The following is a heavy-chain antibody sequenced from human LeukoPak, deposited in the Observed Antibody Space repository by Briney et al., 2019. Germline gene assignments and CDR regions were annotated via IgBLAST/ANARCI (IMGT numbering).Heavy chain of an antibody. Sequence: GGSLRLSCAASGFTFSSYNMNWVRQAPGKGLEWVSSISSSSTYTYNADAVQGRITISRTNDNHSPHLQMNITTADDTAQYYCASRDGGSTTGDAFDNGGQGTLVTVS. CDR2: ISSSSTYT. D-gene: IGHD2-2*01. J-gene: IGHJ4*02. CDR1: GFTFSSYN. CDR3: ASRDGGSTTGDAFDN. V-gene: IGHV3-21*01.